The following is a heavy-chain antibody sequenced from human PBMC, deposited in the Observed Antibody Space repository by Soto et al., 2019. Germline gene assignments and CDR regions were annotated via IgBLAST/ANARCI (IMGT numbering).Heavy chain of an antibody. D-gene: IGHD4-17*01. Sequence: ASVKVSCKASGYTFTSYAMHWVRQAPGQRLEWMGWINAGNGNTKYSQKFQGRVTITRDTSASTAYMELSSLRSEDTAVYYCASEGTSDYGDYETDPVWFDPWGQGTLVTVSS. V-gene: IGHV1-3*01. J-gene: IGHJ5*02. CDR1: GYTFTSYA. CDR3: ASEGTSDYGDYETDPVWFDP. CDR2: INAGNGNT.